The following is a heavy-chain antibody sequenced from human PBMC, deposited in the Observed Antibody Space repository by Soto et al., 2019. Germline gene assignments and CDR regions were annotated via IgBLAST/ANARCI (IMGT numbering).Heavy chain of an antibody. CDR1: GSSITNSFY. CDR3: ARGGGYDSFDF. V-gene: IGHV4-38-2*02. CDR2: ISHTGRT. J-gene: IGHJ4*02. Sequence: KTSETLSLTCRVSGSSITNSFYWGWIRQSPEKGLEWIGSISHTGRTSYNPSFKSRLSLSIDRTRNQFSLSLSSMTAADKAVYYCARGGGYDSFDFWGQGIQVTVSS. D-gene: IGHD2-15*01.